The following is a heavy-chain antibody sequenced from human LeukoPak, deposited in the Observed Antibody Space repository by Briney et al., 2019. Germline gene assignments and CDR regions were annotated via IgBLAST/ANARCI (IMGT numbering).Heavy chain of an antibody. CDR3: AKHIYGVVSIQQ. V-gene: IGHV3-15*01. J-gene: IGHJ1*01. D-gene: IGHD3-3*01. CDR1: GFTFRDAW. Sequence: GGSLRLSGAASGFTFRDAWMTWVRQAPGKGLEWVGRIRSKTDGETTDYAVSVQGRFTISRDDSKNTLYLQMSSLKTEDTAVYYCAKHIYGVVSIQQWGQGTLVTVSS. CDR2: IRSKTDGETT.